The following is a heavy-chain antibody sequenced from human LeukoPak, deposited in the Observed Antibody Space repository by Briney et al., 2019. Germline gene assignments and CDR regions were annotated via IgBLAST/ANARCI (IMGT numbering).Heavy chain of an antibody. CDR2: ISGSGGST. CDR1: GFIFSSYA. D-gene: IGHD6-13*01. V-gene: IGHV3-23*01. Sequence: GGTLRLSCAASGFIFSSYAMSWVRQAPGKGLEWVSAISGSGGSTYYADSVKGRFTISRDNSKNTLYLQMNSLRAEDTAVYYCAKGFIAAAGTGFDYWGQGTLVTVSS. J-gene: IGHJ4*02. CDR3: AKGFIAAAGTGFDY.